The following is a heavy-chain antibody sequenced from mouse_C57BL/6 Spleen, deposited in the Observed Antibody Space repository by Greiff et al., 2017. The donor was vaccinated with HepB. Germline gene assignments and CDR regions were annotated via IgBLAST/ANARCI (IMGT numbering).Heavy chain of an antibody. V-gene: IGHV5-6*01. Sequence: EVQLVESGGDLVKPGGSLKLSCAASGFTFSSYGMSWVRQTPDKRLEWVATISSGGSYTYYPDSVKGRFTISRDNAKNTLYLQMSSLKSEDTAMYYCARIHYDYDGYAMDYWGQGTSVTVSS. J-gene: IGHJ4*01. CDR3: ARIHYDYDGYAMDY. D-gene: IGHD2-4*01. CDR1: GFTFSSYG. CDR2: ISSGGSYT.